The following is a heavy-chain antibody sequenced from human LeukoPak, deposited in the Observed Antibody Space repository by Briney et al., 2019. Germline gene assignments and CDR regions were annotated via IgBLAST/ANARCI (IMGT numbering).Heavy chain of an antibody. CDR1: GFTFSSYG. V-gene: IGHV3-30*03. CDR3: ARSIVGANIDY. Sequence: GGSLRLSCAASGFTFSSYGMHWVRQAPGKGLEWVAVISYDGSNKYYADSVKGRFTISRDNSKNTLYLQMNSLRAEDTAVYYCARSIVGANIDYWGQGTLVTVSS. CDR2: ISYDGSNK. J-gene: IGHJ4*02. D-gene: IGHD1-26*01.